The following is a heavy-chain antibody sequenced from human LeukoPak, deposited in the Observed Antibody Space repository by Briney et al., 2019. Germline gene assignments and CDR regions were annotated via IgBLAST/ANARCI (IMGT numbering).Heavy chain of an antibody. D-gene: IGHD4-11*01. J-gene: IGHJ4*02. CDR2: INPNSGDT. Sequence: ASVKVSCKASGYTFTGFYIHWVRQAPGQGLEWMGWINPNSGDTHYAQMFQGRVTMTRDTSINAAYMELRRVRSDDTAVYYCAKSAQYSSAWFTGCFDYWGQGSLVTVSS. CDR1: GYTFTGFY. V-gene: IGHV1-2*02. CDR3: AKSAQYSSAWFTGCFDY.